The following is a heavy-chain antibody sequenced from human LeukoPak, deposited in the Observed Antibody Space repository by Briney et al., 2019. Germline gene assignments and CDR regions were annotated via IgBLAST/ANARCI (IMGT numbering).Heavy chain of an antibody. V-gene: IGHV4-30-4*01. J-gene: IGHJ6*02. CDR3: ARGEHYGIDV. CDR1: GVSISSGDYY. Sequence: SQTLSLTCTVSGVSISSGDYYWRWLRQPPGKGLEWIGYIYYSGSTYYNPSIKSRITIAVDTSKNQCSLKLSSVTAADTAVYYCARGEHYGIDVWGQGTTVTVSS. CDR2: IYYSGST.